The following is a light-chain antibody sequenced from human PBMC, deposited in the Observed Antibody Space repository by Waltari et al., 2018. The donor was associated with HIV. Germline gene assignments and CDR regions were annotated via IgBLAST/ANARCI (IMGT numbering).Light chain of an antibody. Sequence: EILTTQSPATLSVSPGERATLSCRASQSVNSNLAWYQQKPGQTPRLLIYGTSTRSTDIPARFSGSGSGTEFTLTISSLQSEEFAVYYCHHYNNWRETFGQGTKVEIK. CDR1: QSVNSN. CDR2: GTS. J-gene: IGKJ1*01. CDR3: HHYNNWRET. V-gene: IGKV3-15*01.